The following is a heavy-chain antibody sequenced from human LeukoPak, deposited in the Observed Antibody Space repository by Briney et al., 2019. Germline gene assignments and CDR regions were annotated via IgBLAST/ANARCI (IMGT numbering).Heavy chain of an antibody. D-gene: IGHD3-9*01. CDR3: ATPNYDILTGFHNGDAFDI. V-gene: IGHV5-10-1*01. Sequence: GGSLRISCKGSGYKFTSYWISGVRQMPGKGLEWMGRIYPRDSYTKYSPPCQRHVTISSDKTTSTPSLQRSSLKASDTAMYYCATPNYDILTGFHNGDAFDIWGQGTKVTVSS. J-gene: IGHJ3*02. CDR2: IYPRDSYT. CDR1: GYKFTSYW.